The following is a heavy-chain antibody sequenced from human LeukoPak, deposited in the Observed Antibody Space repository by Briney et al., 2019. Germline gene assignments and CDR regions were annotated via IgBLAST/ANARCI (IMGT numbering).Heavy chain of an antibody. CDR1: GFTFSSYG. V-gene: IGHV3-30*02. Sequence: GGSLRLSCAASGFTFSSYGMHWVRQAPCKGLEWVAFIRYDGSNKYYADSVKGRFTISRDNSKNTLYLQMNSLKAEDTAVYYCAKGGYDFWSGPPLIWGQGTMVTVSS. CDR3: AKGGYDFWSGPPLI. J-gene: IGHJ3*02. CDR2: IRYDGSNK. D-gene: IGHD3-3*01.